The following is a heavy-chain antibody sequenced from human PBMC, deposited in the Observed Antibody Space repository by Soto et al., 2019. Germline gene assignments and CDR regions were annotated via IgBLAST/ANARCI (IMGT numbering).Heavy chain of an antibody. CDR3: ARPGLDWGSLQS. CDR2: IYYGGSI. Sequence: SETLSLTCTVSGDSISSYYWTWIRQPPGKGLEWIAFIYYGGSINYNPSLKSRVAISVDTSKNQFSLNLNSVTAADTAVYYCARPGLDWGSLQSWGQGTRVTAS. CDR1: GDSISSYY. V-gene: IGHV4-59*08. D-gene: IGHD3-9*01. J-gene: IGHJ5*02.